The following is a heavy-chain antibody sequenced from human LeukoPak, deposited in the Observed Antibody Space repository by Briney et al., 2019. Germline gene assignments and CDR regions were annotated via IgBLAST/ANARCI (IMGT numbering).Heavy chain of an antibody. D-gene: IGHD6-13*01. V-gene: IGHV3-53*01. J-gene: IGHJ4*02. CDR1: GFIFSNYG. CDR3: ARAVAAAALFDY. Sequence: GGSLRLSCAASGFIFSNYGMHWVRQAPGKGLEWVSVIYSGGSTYYADSVKGRFTISRDNSKNTLYLQMNSLRAEDTAVYYCARAVAAAALFDYWGQGTLVTVSS. CDR2: IYSGGST.